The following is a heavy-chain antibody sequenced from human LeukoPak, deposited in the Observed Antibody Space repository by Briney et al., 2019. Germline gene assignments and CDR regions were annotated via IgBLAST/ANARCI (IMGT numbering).Heavy chain of an antibody. CDR1: GGSISSGGYY. Sequence: SETLSLTCTVSGGSISSGGYYWSWIRQHPGKGLEWIGYIYYSGSTYYSPSLKSRVTISVDTSKNQFSLKLSSVTAADTAVYYCAGDRYCSSTSCPYDAFDIWGQGTMVTVSS. CDR2: IYYSGST. CDR3: AGDRYCSSTSCPYDAFDI. V-gene: IGHV4-31*03. J-gene: IGHJ3*02. D-gene: IGHD2-2*01.